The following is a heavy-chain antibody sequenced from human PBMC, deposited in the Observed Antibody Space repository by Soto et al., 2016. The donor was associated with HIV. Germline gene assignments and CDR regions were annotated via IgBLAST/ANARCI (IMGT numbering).Heavy chain of an antibody. CDR2: ISSSSSTI. CDR3: ARGQGGPELGXLVVXDY. V-gene: IGHV3-48*01. D-gene: IGHD2-8*02. Sequence: EVQLVESGGGLVQPGGSLRLSCAASGFTFSSYSMNWVRQAPGKGLEWVSYISSSSSTIYYADSVKGRFTISRDNAKNSLYLQMNSLRAEDTAVYYCARGQGGPELGXLVVXDYWGQGPWSPSP. CDR1: GFTFSSYS. J-gene: IGHJ4*02.